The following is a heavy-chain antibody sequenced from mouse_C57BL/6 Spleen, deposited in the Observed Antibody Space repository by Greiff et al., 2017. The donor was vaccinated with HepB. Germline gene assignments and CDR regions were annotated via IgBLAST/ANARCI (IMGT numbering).Heavy chain of an antibody. J-gene: IGHJ4*01. V-gene: IGHV14-1*01. CDR3: TTCDYGSSYDYYAMDY. D-gene: IGHD1-1*01. CDR1: GFNIKDYY. CDR2: IDPEDGDT. Sequence: EVQLQQSGAELVRPGASVKLSCTASGFNIKDYYMHWVKQRPEQGLEWIGRIDPEDGDTEYAPKFQGKATMTADTSSNTAYLQLSSLTSEDTAVYYCTTCDYGSSYDYYAMDYWGQGTSVTVSS.